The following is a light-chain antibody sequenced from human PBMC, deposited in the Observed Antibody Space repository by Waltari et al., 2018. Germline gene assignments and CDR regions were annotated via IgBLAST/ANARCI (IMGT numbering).Light chain of an antibody. CDR2: GAS. J-gene: IGKJ1*01. Sequence: EIVLTQSPGTLSLSPGERATLPCRASQSVSSSYLAWDQQKPGQAPRLLIYGASSRATGIPDRFSGSGSGTDFTLTISRLEPEDFAVYYCQQYGSSPRTFGQGTKVEIK. CDR1: QSVSSSY. V-gene: IGKV3-20*01. CDR3: QQYGSSPRT.